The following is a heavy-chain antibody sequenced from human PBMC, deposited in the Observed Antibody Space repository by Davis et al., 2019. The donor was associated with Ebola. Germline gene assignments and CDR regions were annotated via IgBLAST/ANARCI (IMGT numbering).Heavy chain of an antibody. CDR3: ARAGIYRPYYFDY. V-gene: IGHV4-34*01. Sequence: PSETLSLTCAVYGGSFSDYYWNWIRQPPGKGLEWIGEINHSGSTNCNPSLESRVTISIDTSKNQFSLKLGSVTAADTALYYCARAGIYRPYYFDYWGQGTLVTVSS. J-gene: IGHJ4*02. D-gene: IGHD3-10*01. CDR2: INHSGST. CDR1: GGSFSDYY.